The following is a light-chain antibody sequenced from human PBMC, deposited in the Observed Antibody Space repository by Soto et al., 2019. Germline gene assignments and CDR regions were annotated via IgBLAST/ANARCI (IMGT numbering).Light chain of an antibody. V-gene: IGKV3-11*01. CDR1: QHVSLY. CDR2: DTS. Sequence: GLTQSPATLSLSPGDTATLSCRASQHVSLYLAWYQQKPGQAPSLIIFDTSKRATGIPARFSGSGSGTEFTLTISSLQPEDFAVYYCLQDYNLPIPFGQGTRLAIK. CDR3: LQDYNLPIP. J-gene: IGKJ5*01.